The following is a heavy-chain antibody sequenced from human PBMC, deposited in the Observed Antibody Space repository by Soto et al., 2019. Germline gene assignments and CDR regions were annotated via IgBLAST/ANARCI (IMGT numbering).Heavy chain of an antibody. CDR1: GYTFTSYY. CDR3: ARARTIFGVPYYYMDV. V-gene: IGHV1-46*03. D-gene: IGHD3-3*01. Sequence: ASVTVSCKASGYTFTSYYMHWVRQAPGQGLEWMGIINPSGGSTSYAQKFQGRVTMTRDTSTSTVYMELSSLRSEDTAVYYCARARTIFGVPYYYMDVWGKGTTVTVSS. CDR2: INPSGGST. J-gene: IGHJ6*03.